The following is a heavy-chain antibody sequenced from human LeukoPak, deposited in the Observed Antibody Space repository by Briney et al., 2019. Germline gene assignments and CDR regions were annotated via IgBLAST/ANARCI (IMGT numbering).Heavy chain of an antibody. V-gene: IGHV3-23*01. CDR3: AKVAKLRFLGGFFDP. CDR2: ISGICGST. Sequence: PGGSLRLSCTASGVTFSSYAMSWVRQAPGQGLEWVSAISGICGSTYYADSFKGRFTISTDNSTNTLYLQMNSLRSEDTAVYYCAKVAKLRFLGGFFDPWGQGTLVTVSS. D-gene: IGHD3-3*01. J-gene: IGHJ5*02. CDR1: GVTFSSYA.